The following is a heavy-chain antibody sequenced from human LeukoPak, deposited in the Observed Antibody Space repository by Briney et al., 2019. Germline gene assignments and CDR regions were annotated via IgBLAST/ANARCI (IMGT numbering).Heavy chain of an antibody. J-gene: IGHJ5*02. CDR3: ALVDRYYYDSSGYNWFDP. D-gene: IGHD3-22*01. CDR2: IIPIFGTA. CDR1: GGTFSSYA. V-gene: IGHV1-69*01. Sequence: SVKVSCKASGGTFSSYAISWVRQAPGQGLEWMGGIIPIFGTANYAQKFQGRVTITADESSSTAYMELSSLRSEDTAVYYCALVDRYYYDSSGYNWFDPWGQGTLVTVSS.